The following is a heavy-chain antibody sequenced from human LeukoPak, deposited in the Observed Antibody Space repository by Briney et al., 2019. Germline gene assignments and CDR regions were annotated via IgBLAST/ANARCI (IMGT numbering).Heavy chain of an antibody. CDR1: GFTFSSYA. CDR3: ARDDRITIFGVVIFPMDV. J-gene: IGHJ6*03. Sequence: PGGSLRLSCAASGFTFSSYAMHWVRQAPGKGLEWVAVISYDGSNKYYADSVKGRFTISRDNSKNTLYLQMNSLRAEDTAVYYCARDDRITIFGVVIFPMDVWGKGTTVTVSS. V-gene: IGHV3-30-3*01. D-gene: IGHD3-3*01. CDR2: ISYDGSNK.